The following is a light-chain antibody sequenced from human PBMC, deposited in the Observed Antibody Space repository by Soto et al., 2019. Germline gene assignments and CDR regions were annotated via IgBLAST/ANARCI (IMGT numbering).Light chain of an antibody. CDR3: QQPSNWPLA. V-gene: IGKV3-11*01. CDR1: QSVNSY. CDR2: DAS. Sequence: EIVLTQSPATLSLSPGERATLSCRASQSVNSYLAWYQQKPGQVPRLLIYDASNRATDITARFSGSGSGTDFTLTISRLEPEDFAVYSCQQPSNWPLAFGGGTKVEIK. J-gene: IGKJ4*01.